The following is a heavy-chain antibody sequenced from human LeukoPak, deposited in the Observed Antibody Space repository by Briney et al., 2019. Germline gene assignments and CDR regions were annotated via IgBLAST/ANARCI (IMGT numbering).Heavy chain of an antibody. CDR1: GFTFSSYE. Sequence: GGSLRLSCAASGFTFSSYEMTWVRQAPGKGLEWVSYISSSGSTIYYADSVKGRFTISRDNAKNSLYLQMNSLRAEDTAVYYCARGAGPVVNYGMDVWGQGTTVTVSS. CDR2: ISSSGSTI. D-gene: IGHD4-23*01. V-gene: IGHV3-48*03. CDR3: ARGAGPVVNYGMDV. J-gene: IGHJ6*02.